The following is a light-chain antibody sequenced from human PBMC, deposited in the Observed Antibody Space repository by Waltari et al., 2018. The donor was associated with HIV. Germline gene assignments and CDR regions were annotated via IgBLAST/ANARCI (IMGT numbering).Light chain of an antibody. CDR3: SSFTSGTTWV. J-gene: IGLJ3*02. CDR1: SSDIGCSDH. V-gene: IGLV2-14*03. Sequence: QSALTQPASVSGSPGQSITISCPGTSSDIGCSDHVCWYQQHPGRAPKLKIYDVSNRPSGVSDRFSGSKSGNTASLTISGLQTEDEADYYCSSFTSGTTWVFGGGTKVTVL. CDR2: DVS.